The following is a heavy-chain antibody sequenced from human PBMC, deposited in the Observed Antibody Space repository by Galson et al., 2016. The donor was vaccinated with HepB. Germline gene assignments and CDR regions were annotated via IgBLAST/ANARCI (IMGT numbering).Heavy chain of an antibody. J-gene: IGHJ6*02. V-gene: IGHV6-1*01. CDR3: ARGKIDYYAMDV. D-gene: IGHD2/OR15-2a*01. CDR2: TSSRANWFN. Sequence: CAISGDSVSSNSAAWNWIRQSPSRGLEWLGRTSSRANWFNEYAESVKSRISINADTAKNQFSLQLNSVTPEDTAVYYCARGKIDYYAMDVWGQGTTVTVSS. CDR1: GDSVSSNSAA.